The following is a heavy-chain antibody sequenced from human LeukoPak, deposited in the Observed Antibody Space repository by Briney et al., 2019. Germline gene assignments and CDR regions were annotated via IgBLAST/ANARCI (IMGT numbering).Heavy chain of an antibody. Sequence: PSETLSLTCAVYGGSFSGYYWSWIRQPPGKGLEWIGEINHSGSTNYNSSLKSRVTISVDTSKNQFSLKLSSVTAADTAVYYCARRSQLVRRRWFDPWGQGTLVTVSS. CDR3: ARRSQLVRRRWFDP. J-gene: IGHJ5*02. V-gene: IGHV4-34*01. CDR2: INHSGST. CDR1: GGSFSGYY. D-gene: IGHD6-13*01.